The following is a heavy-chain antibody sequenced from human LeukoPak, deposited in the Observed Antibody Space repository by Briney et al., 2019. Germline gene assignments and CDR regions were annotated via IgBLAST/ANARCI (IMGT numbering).Heavy chain of an antibody. D-gene: IGHD1-14*01. J-gene: IGHJ4*02. CDR1: GFTFDDYA. Sequence: GRSLRLSCAASGFTFDDYAMHWVRQAPGQGLEWVSIIYSGGSTHYADSVKGRFTVSRDNSKNTLYLQMNSLRAEDTAVYYCAKPARTDYADYWGQGTLVTVSS. CDR2: IYSGGST. V-gene: IGHV3-53*01. CDR3: AKPARTDYADY.